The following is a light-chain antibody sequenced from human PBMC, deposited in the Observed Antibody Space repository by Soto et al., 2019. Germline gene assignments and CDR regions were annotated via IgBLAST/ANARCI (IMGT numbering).Light chain of an antibody. J-gene: IGKJ2*01. V-gene: IGKV2-28*01. CDR2: LVS. CDR3: MQSLQGPYT. Sequence: DLVMTQSPLFLPVTPGEPASISCRSSQSLLHSNGDTYLDWYLQKPGQSPQLLIYLVSSRASGVPDRFSGSGSGTDFTLKITRVEAEDVGVYYCMQSLQGPYTFGQGTKLEIK. CDR1: QSLLHSNGDTY.